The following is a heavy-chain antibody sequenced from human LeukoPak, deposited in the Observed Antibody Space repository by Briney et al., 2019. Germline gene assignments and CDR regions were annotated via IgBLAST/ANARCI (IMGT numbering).Heavy chain of an antibody. CDR3: AKARYSSGQDFDY. CDR2: ISSSGSTI. CDR1: GFTFSSYE. J-gene: IGHJ4*02. Sequence: GGSLRLSCAASGFTFSSYEMNWVRQAPGKGLEWVSYISSSGSTIYYADSVKGRFTISRDNAKNSLYLQMNSLRAEDTAVYYCAKARYSSGQDFDYWGQGTLVTVSS. D-gene: IGHD6-19*01. V-gene: IGHV3-48*03.